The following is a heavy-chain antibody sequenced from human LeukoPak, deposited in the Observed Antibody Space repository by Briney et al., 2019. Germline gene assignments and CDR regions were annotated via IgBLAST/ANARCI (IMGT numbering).Heavy chain of an antibody. V-gene: IGHV4-59*11. CDR3: ARDPTTVTKGLDI. D-gene: IGHD4-17*01. Sequence: SETLSLTGTVSGGSFSSHYWSWIRQPPGKGLESIGYISYIGSTNYNPSLKSRVTISVDTSKNQFSLKLSSVTAADTAVYYCARDPTTVTKGLDIWGQGTMVTVSS. CDR2: ISYIGST. J-gene: IGHJ3*02. CDR1: GGSFSSHY.